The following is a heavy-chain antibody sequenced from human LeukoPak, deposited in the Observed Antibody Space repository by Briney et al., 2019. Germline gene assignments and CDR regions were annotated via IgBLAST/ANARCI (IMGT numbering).Heavy chain of an antibody. Sequence: ASVKVSCKASGYTFTNYHMHWVRQAPGQGLEWMGIINPSGGSTSYALKFQGRVTMTRDMSTSTVYMELSSLRSEDTAVYYCARGAVAGTKGGFDPWGQGTLVTVSS. D-gene: IGHD6-19*01. CDR3: ARGAVAGTKGGFDP. CDR1: GYTFTNYH. V-gene: IGHV1-46*01. J-gene: IGHJ5*02. CDR2: INPSGGST.